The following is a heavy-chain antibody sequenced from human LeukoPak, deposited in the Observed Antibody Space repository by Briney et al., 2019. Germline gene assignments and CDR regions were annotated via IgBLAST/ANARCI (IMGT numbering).Heavy chain of an antibody. CDR2: ISGSGGST. D-gene: IGHD3-10*01. J-gene: IGHJ4*02. Sequence: GGSLRLSCAASGFTFSDYYMSWIRQAPGKGLEWVSAISGSGGSTYYADSVEGRFTISRDNSKNTLHLQMNSLRAEDTAVYYCAKQWGSGLSSRYFDYWGQGTLVTVSS. CDR3: AKQWGSGLSSRYFDY. V-gene: IGHV3-23*01. CDR1: GFTFSDYY.